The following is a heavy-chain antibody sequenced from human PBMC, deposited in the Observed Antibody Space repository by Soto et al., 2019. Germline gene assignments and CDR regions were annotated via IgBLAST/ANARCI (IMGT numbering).Heavy chain of an antibody. CDR3: ARGIAGSSTSCPAFDP. V-gene: IGHV4-4*02. D-gene: IGHD2-2*01. CDR1: GDSFTSNNW. Sequence: SETLSLTCAVSGDSFTSNNWWTWVRQPPGQGLEWIGEIYRTGSTNYNPSLKSRVTISVDTAKNQFSLKLSSVTAADTAVYYCARGIAGSSTSCPAFDPWGQGTLVTVSS. CDR2: IYRTGST. J-gene: IGHJ5*02.